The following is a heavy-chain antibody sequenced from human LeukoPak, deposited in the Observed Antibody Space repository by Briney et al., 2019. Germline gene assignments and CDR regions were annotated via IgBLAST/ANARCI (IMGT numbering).Heavy chain of an antibody. D-gene: IGHD3-10*01. J-gene: IGHJ4*02. CDR2: INAGNGNT. Sequence: ASVKVSCKASGYTFTSYAMHWVRQAPGQRLEWMGWINAGNGNTKYSQKFQGRVTITRGTSASTAYMELSSLRSEDTAVCYCARSEVDTMVRGIFDYWGQGTLVTVSS. V-gene: IGHV1-3*01. CDR1: GYTFTSYA. CDR3: ARSEVDTMVRGIFDY.